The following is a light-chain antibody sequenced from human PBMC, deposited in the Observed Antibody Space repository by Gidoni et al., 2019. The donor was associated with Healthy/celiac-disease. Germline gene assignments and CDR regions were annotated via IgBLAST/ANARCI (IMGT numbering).Light chain of an antibody. J-gene: IGLJ3*02. CDR3: SSYTSSSLGV. CDR2: EVS. CDR1: SSDVGGYNY. V-gene: IGLV2-14*01. Sequence: QSALTQPASVSGSPGQSITISCTGTSSDVGGYNYVSWYQQHPGKAPKLMIYEVSNRPSGVSNRFSGSKSRNTASLTISGLQAEDEADYYCSSYTSSSLGVFGGGTKLTVL.